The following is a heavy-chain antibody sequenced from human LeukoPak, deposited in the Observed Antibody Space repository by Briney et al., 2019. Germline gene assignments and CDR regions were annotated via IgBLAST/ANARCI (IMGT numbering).Heavy chain of an antibody. CDR3: ARTTMVRGVTSWFDP. V-gene: IGHV4-59*01. CDR2: IYYSGST. J-gene: IGHJ5*02. CDR1: GGSISSYY. Sequence: PSETLSLTCTVPGGSISSYYWSWIRQPPGKGLEWIGYIYYSGSTNYNPSLRSRVTISVDTSKNQFSLKLSSVTAADTAVYYCARTTMVRGVTSWFDPWGQGTLVTVSS. D-gene: IGHD3-10*01.